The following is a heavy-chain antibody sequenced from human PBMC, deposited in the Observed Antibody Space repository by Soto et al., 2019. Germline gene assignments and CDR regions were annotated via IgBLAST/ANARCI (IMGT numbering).Heavy chain of an antibody. CDR3: ARRGSGSFDY. CDR2: ISGSGGSP. V-gene: IGHV3-23*01. D-gene: IGHD6-25*01. Sequence: GGSLRLSCAASGFTFNSYTMAWVRQAPGKGLEWVSSISGSGGSPSYADSVQGRFTISRDNSRNTISLQMSSLRAEDTAVYYCARRGSGSFDYWGQGALVTVSS. CDR1: GFTFNSYT. J-gene: IGHJ4*02.